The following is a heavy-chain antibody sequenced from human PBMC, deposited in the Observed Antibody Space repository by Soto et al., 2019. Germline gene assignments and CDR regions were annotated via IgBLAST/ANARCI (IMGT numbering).Heavy chain of an antibody. D-gene: IGHD3-3*01. Sequence: GGSLRLSCAASGFTVSSNYMSWVRQAPGKGLEWVSVIYSGGSTYYADSVKGRFTISRDNSNNTLYLQMNSLRAEDTAVYYWAGDGGYDFCSGHDPSDAFDIWGQGTMVTVSS. CDR1: GFTVSSNY. V-gene: IGHV3-66*01. CDR3: AGDGGYDFCSGHDPSDAFDI. CDR2: IYSGGST. J-gene: IGHJ3*02.